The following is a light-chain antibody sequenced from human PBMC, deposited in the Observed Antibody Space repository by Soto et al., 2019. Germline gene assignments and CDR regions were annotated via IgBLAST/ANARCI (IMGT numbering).Light chain of an antibody. CDR1: QGISNW. V-gene: IGKV1D-16*01. CDR3: QQYNSFPLT. CDR2: AAS. Sequence: DIQMSQSPSSFPASVGDRATITGRASQGISNWLAWYQQKSANAHKSLIYAASSLKSGVPSRFSGSGSGTDFTLTISSLQPEDFATYYCQQYNSFPLTFGQGTRLEI. J-gene: IGKJ5*01.